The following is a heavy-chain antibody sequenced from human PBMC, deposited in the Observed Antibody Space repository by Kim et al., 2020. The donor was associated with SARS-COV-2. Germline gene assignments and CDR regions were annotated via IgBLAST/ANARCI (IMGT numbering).Heavy chain of an antibody. Sequence: NYNPSRMSPVSISVDTRKNQFSLMLSSVTAADTAVYYCARGGSYYVPLDYWGQGTLVTVSS. CDR3: ARGGSYYVPLDY. V-gene: IGHV4-59*09. J-gene: IGHJ4*02. D-gene: IGHD1-26*01.